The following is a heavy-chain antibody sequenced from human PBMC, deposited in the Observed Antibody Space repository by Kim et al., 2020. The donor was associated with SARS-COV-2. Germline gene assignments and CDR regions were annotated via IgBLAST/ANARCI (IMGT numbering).Heavy chain of an antibody. CDR3: AKDADYSTSFFFDY. Sequence: GGSLRLSCAASGFTFSSYGMHWVRQAPGKGLEWVAIISSDGNNKYYADSVKGRFTISRDNSRNTLYLQVNSLRAEDTAVYYCAKDADYSTSFFFDYWGQGTLVTVSS. V-gene: IGHV3-30*18. J-gene: IGHJ4*02. CDR2: ISSDGNNK. CDR1: GFTFSSYG. D-gene: IGHD6-6*01.